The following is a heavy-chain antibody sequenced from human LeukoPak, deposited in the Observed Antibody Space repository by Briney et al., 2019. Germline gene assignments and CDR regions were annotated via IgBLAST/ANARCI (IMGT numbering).Heavy chain of an antibody. V-gene: IGHV3-53*01. J-gene: IGHJ6*02. CDR3: ARELGYCSGASCYFKYYGMDV. Sequence: PGGSLRLSCAVSGFTVSSNYMSWVRQAPGKGLEWVSVIYSGGSTYYADSVKGRFTISRDNSKNTLYLQMNSLRAEDTAVYYCARELGYCSGASCYFKYYGMDVWGQGTLVTVSS. D-gene: IGHD2-15*01. CDR1: GFTVSSNY. CDR2: IYSGGST.